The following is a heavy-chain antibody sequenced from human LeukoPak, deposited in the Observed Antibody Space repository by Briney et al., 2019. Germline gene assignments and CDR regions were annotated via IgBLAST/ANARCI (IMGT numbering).Heavy chain of an antibody. V-gene: IGHV3-23*01. D-gene: IGHD6-19*01. CDR2: ISGSGGST. Sequence: PGGSLRLSCAASGFTFSSYAMSWVRQAPGKGLEWVSAISGSGGSTYYADSVKGRFTISRDNSKNTLYLQMNSLRAEDTAVYYCGSSSGWYYWYFDLWGRGTLVTVSS. CDR3: GSSSGWYYWYFDL. J-gene: IGHJ2*01. CDR1: GFTFSSYA.